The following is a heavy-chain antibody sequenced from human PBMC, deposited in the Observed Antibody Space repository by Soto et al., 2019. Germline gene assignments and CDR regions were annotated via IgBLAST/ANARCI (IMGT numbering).Heavy chain of an antibody. J-gene: IGHJ3*02. D-gene: IGHD4-17*01. CDR3: ERSLRDGDYGSLDAFEI. CDR2: IYYSGST. Sequence: PSETLSLTCTVSGGSTSSGGYHWSWIRQHPGKGLEWIGYIYYSGSTCYNPSLKSRVTISVPASKNQFSLKLRSVTAADTAVYYCERSLRDGDYGSLDAFEIWWRGTSVTVS. CDR1: GGSTSSGGYH. V-gene: IGHV4-31*03.